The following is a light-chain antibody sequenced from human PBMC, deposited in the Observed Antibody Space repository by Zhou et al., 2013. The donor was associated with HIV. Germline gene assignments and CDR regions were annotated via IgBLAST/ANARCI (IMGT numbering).Light chain of an antibody. Sequence: TQSPATLSASVGDRVVVTCRANESISSCLAWYQQKPGEAPTLLIHRASESMSGVPARFSGGGSGTEFTLTINSLQSDDFATYYCQQYCRFPTFGLGTKVEIK. CDR1: ESISSC. CDR2: RAS. V-gene: IGKV1-5*03. J-gene: IGKJ1*01. CDR3: QQYCRFPT.